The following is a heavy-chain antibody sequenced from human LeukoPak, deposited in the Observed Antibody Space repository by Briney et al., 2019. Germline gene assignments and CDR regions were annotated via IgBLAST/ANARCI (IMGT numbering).Heavy chain of an antibody. J-gene: IGHJ4*02. Sequence: ASVKVSCKASGYTFTSYDFSWVRQATGQGLEWMGWMNPNSDITGYAQKFQGRVTMTRNTSIRTAYMELSSLRSEDTAVYYCARVGRGSGYYLDYWGQGTLVTVSS. CDR3: ARVGRGSGYYLDY. CDR2: MNPNSDIT. CDR1: GYTFTSYD. D-gene: IGHD3-3*01. V-gene: IGHV1-8*01.